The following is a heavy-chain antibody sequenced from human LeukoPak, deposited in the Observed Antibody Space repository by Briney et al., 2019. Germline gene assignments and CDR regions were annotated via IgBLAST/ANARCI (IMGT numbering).Heavy chain of an antibody. CDR3: ARDDSSRDDSGGYHY. V-gene: IGHV4-4*07. CDR2: IHMSGST. CDR1: GDFINSYH. Sequence: PSETLSLTCTVSGDFINSYHWSWIRQPAGKGLEWIGRIHMSGSTNYNPSLRSRVAISMDNSKNQFSLKLKSVTAADTAVYYCARDDSSRDDSGGYHYWGQGTLVTISS. J-gene: IGHJ4*02. D-gene: IGHD3-22*01.